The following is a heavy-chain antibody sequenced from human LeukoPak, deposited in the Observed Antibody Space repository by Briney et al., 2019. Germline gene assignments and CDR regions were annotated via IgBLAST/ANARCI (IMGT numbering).Heavy chain of an antibody. CDR3: ARSNSSGTDY. V-gene: IGHV4-59*01. D-gene: IGHD6-19*01. J-gene: IGHJ4*02. CDR2: IYYSGST. Sequence: SETLSLTCTVSGGSISSYYWSWIRQPPGKGLEGIGYIYYSGSTNYNPSLKSRVTISVDTSKNQFSLKLSSVTAADTAVYYCARSNSSGTDYWGQGTLVTVSS. CDR1: GGSISSYY.